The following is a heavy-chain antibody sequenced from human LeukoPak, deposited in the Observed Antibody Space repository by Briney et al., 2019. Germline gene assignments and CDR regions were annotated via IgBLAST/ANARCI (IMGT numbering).Heavy chain of an antibody. J-gene: IGHJ3*02. V-gene: IGHV1-69*13. Sequence: SVKVSCKASGGTFSSYAMSWVRQAPGQGLEWMGGIIPIFGTANYAQKFQGRVTITADESTSTAYMALSSLRSEDTAVYYCARATVDVVATITLGAFDIWGQGTMVTVSS. CDR1: GGTFSSYA. CDR3: ARATVDVVATITLGAFDI. CDR2: IIPIFGTA. D-gene: IGHD5-12*01.